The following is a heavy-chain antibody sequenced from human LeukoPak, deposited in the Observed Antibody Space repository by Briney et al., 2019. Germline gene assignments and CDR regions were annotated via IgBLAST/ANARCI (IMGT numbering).Heavy chain of an antibody. Sequence: PGGSLRLSCGASGFTFSSYAMSWVRQAPGKGLEWVSAISGSGGRTYYADSVKGRFTISRDNSKNTLYLQMNSLGAEDTAVYYCANSGAGSFDYWGQGTLVTVSS. J-gene: IGHJ4*02. CDR3: ANSGAGSFDY. V-gene: IGHV3-23*01. D-gene: IGHD3-10*01. CDR1: GFTFSSYA. CDR2: ISGSGGRT.